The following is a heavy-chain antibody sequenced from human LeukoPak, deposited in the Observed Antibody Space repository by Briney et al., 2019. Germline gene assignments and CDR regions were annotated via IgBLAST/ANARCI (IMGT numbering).Heavy chain of an antibody. CDR2: ISYSGST. J-gene: IGHJ5*02. D-gene: IGHD3-10*01. V-gene: IGHV4-59*01. CDR3: ARGRSGAAPFDP. CDR1: GGSISNYY. Sequence: SETLSLTCTVSGGSISNYYWSWIRQPPGKGLEWIGYISYSGSTNYNPSLKSRVTISVDTSKNQFSLKLTSVTAADTAVYYCARGRSGAAPFDPWGQGTLVTVSS.